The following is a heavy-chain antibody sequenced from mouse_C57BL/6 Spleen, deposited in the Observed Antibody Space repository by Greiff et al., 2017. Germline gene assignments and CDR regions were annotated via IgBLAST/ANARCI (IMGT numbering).Heavy chain of an antibody. V-gene: IGHV5-4*03. J-gene: IGHJ3*01. CDR3: ARGEAQTAQATWGFAY. D-gene: IGHD3-2*02. CDR1: GFTFSSYA. Sequence: EVKLMESGGGLVKPGGSLKLSCAASGFTFSSYAMSWVRQTPEQRLEWVATISDGGSYTYYPDNVKGRFTISRDNAKNNLYLQMSHLKSEDTAMYYCARGEAQTAQATWGFAYWGQGTLVTVSA. CDR2: ISDGGSYT.